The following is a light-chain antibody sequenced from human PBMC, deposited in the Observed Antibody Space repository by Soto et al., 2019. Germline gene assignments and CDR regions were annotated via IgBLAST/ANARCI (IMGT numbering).Light chain of an antibody. CDR2: DAS. V-gene: IGKV3D-20*01. CDR3: QQYANLPPNT. Sequence: ETVLTQSPATLSLTTGDRATLSCEASQSVNDNYVAWYQQRPGLAPRLLIYDASTRAPGIPDRFSGSGSGTDFTLTISRLEPVDFAMYYCQQYANLPPNTFGQGTKLEIK. CDR1: QSVNDNY. J-gene: IGKJ2*01.